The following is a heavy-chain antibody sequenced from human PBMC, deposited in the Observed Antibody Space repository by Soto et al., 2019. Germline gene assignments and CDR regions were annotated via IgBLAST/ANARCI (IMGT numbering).Heavy chain of an antibody. CDR3: AREMGGDDYGSGGYYMDV. V-gene: IGHV1-69*08. Sequence: QVQLVQSGAEVKKPGSSVKVSCKASGGTFSSYTISWVRQAPGQGLEWMGRIIPILGIANYAQKFQGRVTINADKSTSTAYMELSSLRSEDTAVYYCAREMGGDDYGSGGYYMDVWGKGTTVTVSS. CDR1: GGTFSSYT. J-gene: IGHJ6*03. D-gene: IGHD3-10*01. CDR2: IIPILGIA.